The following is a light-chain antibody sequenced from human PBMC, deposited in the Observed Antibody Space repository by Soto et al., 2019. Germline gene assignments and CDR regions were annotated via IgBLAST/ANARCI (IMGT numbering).Light chain of an antibody. CDR3: QHRLNWPLT. CDR1: QSVSTF. J-gene: IGKJ4*01. Sequence: EILLTQSPVTLSLSPGERAILSCMASQSVSTFFAWYQQKPGQAPRLLIYDASKRATGIPARFSGSGSGTDFTLTISSLEPEDFAVYYCQHRLNWPLTFGGGTTVELK. V-gene: IGKV3-11*01. CDR2: DAS.